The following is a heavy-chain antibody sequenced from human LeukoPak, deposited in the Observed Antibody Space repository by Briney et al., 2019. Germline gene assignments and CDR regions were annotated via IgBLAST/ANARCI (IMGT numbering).Heavy chain of an antibody. Sequence: GGSLRLSCAASEFTFSSYNMNWVRQAPGKGLEWVSYISSSSNSIYYADSVKGRFTISRDNAKNSLYLQMNSLRAEDTAVYYCARGRIVGATDSDYWGQGTLVTVSS. CDR1: EFTFSSYN. D-gene: IGHD1-26*01. J-gene: IGHJ4*02. V-gene: IGHV3-48*01. CDR3: ARGRIVGATDSDY. CDR2: ISSSSNSI.